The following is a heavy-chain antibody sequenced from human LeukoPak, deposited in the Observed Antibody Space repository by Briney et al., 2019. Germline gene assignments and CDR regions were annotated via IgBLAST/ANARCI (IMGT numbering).Heavy chain of an antibody. D-gene: IGHD3-22*01. CDR1: GFTFDDYG. Sequence: GGSLRLSCAASGFTFDDYGMSWVRQAPGKGLEWVSAISGSGGSTYYADSVKGRFTISRDNSKNTLYLQMNSLRAEDTAVYYCAKGHYYDSSGPSYFDYWGQGTLVTVSS. J-gene: IGHJ4*02. CDR3: AKGHYYDSSGPSYFDY. V-gene: IGHV3-23*01. CDR2: ISGSGGST.